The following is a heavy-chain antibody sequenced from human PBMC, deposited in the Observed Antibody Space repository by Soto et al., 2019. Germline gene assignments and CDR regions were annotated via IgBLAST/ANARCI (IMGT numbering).Heavy chain of an antibody. CDR3: ASRDSSSWFEYFQH. Sequence: QVQLVQSGAEVKKPGSSVKVSCKASGGTFSSYTISWVRQAPGQGLEWMGRIIPILGIANYAQKFQGRVTITADKSTSTAYMELSSLRSEDTAEYYCASRDSSSWFEYFQHWGQGTLVTVSS. V-gene: IGHV1-69*02. J-gene: IGHJ1*01. D-gene: IGHD6-13*01. CDR1: GGTFSSYT. CDR2: IIPILGIA.